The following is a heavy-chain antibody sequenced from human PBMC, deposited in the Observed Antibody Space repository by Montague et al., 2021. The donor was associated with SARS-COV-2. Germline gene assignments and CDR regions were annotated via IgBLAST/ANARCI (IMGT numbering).Heavy chain of an antibody. D-gene: IGHD3-3*01. V-gene: IGHV2-5*02. Sequence: PALVKPTQTLTLTCTFSGFSLTTTGVGVNWIRQPPGKALEWLALIFWDDDKRYSLSLKSRLTITKDTSKNHVVLTMPNMDPADTATYYCAHQTRFSSGMDVWGQGTAVTVSS. J-gene: IGHJ6*02. CDR2: IFWDDDK. CDR3: AHQTRFSSGMDV. CDR1: GFSLTTTGVG.